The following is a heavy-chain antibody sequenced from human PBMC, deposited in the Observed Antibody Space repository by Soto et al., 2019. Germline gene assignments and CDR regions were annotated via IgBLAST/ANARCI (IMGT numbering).Heavy chain of an antibody. J-gene: IGHJ1*01. D-gene: IGHD4-17*01. CDR1: GCSISSSSYY. CDR2: IYYSGRT. Sequence: SETLSLTCTVSGCSISSSSYYWGWLRQPPGKGREWIGGIYYSGRTYYNPSLKSRGTKSVDTSKNQFSLKLSPVTAADTAVYYCARGYGDYDWEYFQHWGQGTLVTVSS. CDR3: ARGYGDYDWEYFQH. V-gene: IGHV4-39*01.